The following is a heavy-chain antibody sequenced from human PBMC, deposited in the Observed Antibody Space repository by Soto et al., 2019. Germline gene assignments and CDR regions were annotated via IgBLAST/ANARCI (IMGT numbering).Heavy chain of an antibody. CDR2: IYPGDSDT. CDR3: AMIGPVP. Sequence: PGESLKISCKGSGYSFTSYWIGWVRQMPGKGLEWMGIIYPGDSDTRYSPSFQGRFTISRDNSENTLYLQMNSLRPEDTAVYYCAMIGPVPWGQGTMVTVSS. D-gene: IGHD3-10*01. J-gene: IGHJ3*01. V-gene: IGHV5-51*01. CDR1: GYSFTSYW.